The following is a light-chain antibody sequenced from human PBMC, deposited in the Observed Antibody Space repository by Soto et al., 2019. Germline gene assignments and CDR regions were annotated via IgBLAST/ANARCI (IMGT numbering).Light chain of an antibody. CDR1: SSDVGGHNH. J-gene: IGLJ1*01. CDR2: DVT. CDR3: FSHRGGDSHV. V-gene: IGLV2-14*01. Sequence: QSALTQPASVSGSPGQSITISCTGTSSDVGGHNHVSWYQQHPGKVPKVMIFDVTNRPSGVSNRFSGSKSGNTASLTISGLQAEDEADYYCFSHRGGDSHVFGTGTKVTVL.